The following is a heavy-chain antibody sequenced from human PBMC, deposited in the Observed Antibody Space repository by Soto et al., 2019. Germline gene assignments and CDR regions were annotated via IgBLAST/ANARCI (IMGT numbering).Heavy chain of an antibody. Sequence: QITLKESGPTLVKPTQTLTLTCTFSGFSLSTSGVGVGWIRQPPGKALEWLALIYWDDDKRYSPSLKSRLTITKDTSKNQVVLTMTNIDPVDTATYYCAHTGPTMVRGVPYFDYWGQGTLVTVSS. CDR1: GFSLSTSGVG. D-gene: IGHD3-10*01. J-gene: IGHJ4*02. CDR3: AHTGPTMVRGVPYFDY. CDR2: IYWDDDK. V-gene: IGHV2-5*02.